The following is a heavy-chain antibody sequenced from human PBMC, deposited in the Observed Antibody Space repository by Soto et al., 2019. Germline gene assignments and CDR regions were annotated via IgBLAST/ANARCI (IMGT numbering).Heavy chain of an antibody. D-gene: IGHD3-10*01. J-gene: IGHJ6*02. CDR1: GYSFTSYW. CDR2: IYPGDSDT. CDR3: AGGGVRGVITRTRDYYGMDV. V-gene: IGHV5-51*01. Sequence: PGESLTISCKGSGYSFTSYWIGWVRQMPGKGLECMGIIYPGDSDTRYSPSFQGQVTISADKSISTAYLQWSSLKASDTAMYYCAGGGVRGVITRTRDYYGMDVWGQGTTVTVSS.